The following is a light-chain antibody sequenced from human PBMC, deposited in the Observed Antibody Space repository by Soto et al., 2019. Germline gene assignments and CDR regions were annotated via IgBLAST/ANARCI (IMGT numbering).Light chain of an antibody. Sequence: QSVLTQPASVSGSPGQSITISCIGTSSDVGGYNFVSWYQQHPGEAPKLIIFDVSHRPSGISTRFSGSKSGNTASLTISGLQAEDEADYYCSSYRIRSPPDYVFGTGTKDTVL. CDR2: DVS. J-gene: IGLJ1*01. CDR3: SSYRIRSPPDYV. V-gene: IGLV2-14*03. CDR1: SSDVGGYNF.